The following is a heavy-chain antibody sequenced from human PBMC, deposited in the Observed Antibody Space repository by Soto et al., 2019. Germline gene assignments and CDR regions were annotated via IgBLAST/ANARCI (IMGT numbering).Heavy chain of an antibody. CDR3: AREDYYDSSGYYRRRGYFQH. Sequence: ASVKVSCKASGYTSTSYAMHWVRQAPGQRLEWMGWINAGNGNTKYSQKFQGRVTITRDTSASTAYMELSSLRSEDTAVYYCAREDYYDSSGYYRRRGYFQHWGQGTLVTVSS. D-gene: IGHD3-22*01. CDR1: GYTSTSYA. CDR2: INAGNGNT. J-gene: IGHJ1*01. V-gene: IGHV1-3*01.